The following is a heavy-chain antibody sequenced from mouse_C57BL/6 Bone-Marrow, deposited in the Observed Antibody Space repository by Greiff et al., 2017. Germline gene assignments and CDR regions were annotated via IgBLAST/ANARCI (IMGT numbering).Heavy chain of an antibody. Sequence: EVQLVESGAELVRPGASVKLSCTASGFNIKDYYMHWVKQRPEQGLEWIGRIDPEDGDTEYAPKFQGKATMTADTSSNTAYLQLSSLTSEDTAVHYCTTQLRLPYYAMDYWGQGTSVTVSS. V-gene: IGHV14-1*01. J-gene: IGHJ4*01. CDR3: TTQLRLPYYAMDY. D-gene: IGHD3-2*02. CDR2: IDPEDGDT. CDR1: GFNIKDYY.